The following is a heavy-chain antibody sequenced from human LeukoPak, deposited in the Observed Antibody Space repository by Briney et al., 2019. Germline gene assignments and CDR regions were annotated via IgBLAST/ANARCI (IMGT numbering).Heavy chain of an antibody. D-gene: IGHD2-15*01. CDR2: ISSGGTNK. CDR3: GRDLTSLEHTGYYYGMDV. CDR1: VFXFRSYA. Sequence: GGSLRLSCVASVFXFRSYAIHWVRQAPGKGLECVILISSGGTNKYYADSVKARFTSSRDNAKNKLYLQMNSLRDKDTALYSCGRDLTSLEHTGYYYGMDVWGQGTTVTVSS. V-gene: IGHV3-30-3*01. J-gene: IGHJ6*02.